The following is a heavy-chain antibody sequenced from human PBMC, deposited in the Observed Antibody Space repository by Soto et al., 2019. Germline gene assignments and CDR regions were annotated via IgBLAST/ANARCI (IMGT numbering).Heavy chain of an antibody. CDR3: ARPGYNSYPFYH. D-gene: IGHD1-20*01. V-gene: IGHV4-39*01. J-gene: IGHJ4*02. CDR1: GGSISSSSHY. Sequence: KPSETLSLTCTVSGGSISSSSHYWGWIRQPPGKGLEWIGSIYYSGSPYYNPSLKSPVPISVDTSKKPFPLKLSSVTAADTAVYYCARPGYNSYPFYHWGQGTLVTVSS. CDR2: IYYSGSP.